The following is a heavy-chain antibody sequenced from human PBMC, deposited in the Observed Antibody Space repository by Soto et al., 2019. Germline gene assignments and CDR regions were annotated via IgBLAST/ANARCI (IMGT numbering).Heavy chain of an antibody. Sequence: QVQLVESGGGVVQPGRSLRLSCAASGFTFSSYAMHWVRQAPGKGLEWVAVISYDGSNKYYADSVKGRFTISRDNSKNPLYLQMNSLRAEDTAVDYCARPAVPGTWVGAFDIWGQGTMVTVSS. D-gene: IGHD6-19*01. CDR2: ISYDGSNK. CDR3: ARPAVPGTWVGAFDI. V-gene: IGHV3-30-3*01. CDR1: GFTFSSYA. J-gene: IGHJ3*02.